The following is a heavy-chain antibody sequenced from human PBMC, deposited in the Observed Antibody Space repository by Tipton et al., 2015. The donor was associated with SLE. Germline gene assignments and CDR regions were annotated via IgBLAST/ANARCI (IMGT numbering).Heavy chain of an antibody. CDR1: GYSFSGYY. CDR3: AYSGSHDWLDP. V-gene: IGHV1-2*02. J-gene: IGHJ5*02. CDR2: MNPNSGGT. Sequence: QSGAEVKKPGASVKVTCKTSGYSFSGYYIHWVRQVPGQGLEWMGWMNPNSGGTKYAEKFQGRVTMTRDTSISTAYMELSRLRYDDTAVYYCAYSGSHDWLDPWGQGTLVTVSS. D-gene: IGHD1-26*01.